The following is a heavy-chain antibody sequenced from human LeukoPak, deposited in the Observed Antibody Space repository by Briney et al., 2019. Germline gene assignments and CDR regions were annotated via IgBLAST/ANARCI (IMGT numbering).Heavy chain of an antibody. J-gene: IGHJ6*02. CDR1: GFTFSSYW. D-gene: IGHD3-22*01. V-gene: IGHV3-74*01. CDR3: ARVLLPLYGMDV. CDR2: INNDGSGT. Sequence: PGGSLRLSCAASGFTFSSYWMHWVRQAPGKGPVWVSRINNDGSGTTYADSVKGRFTISRDDAKNTLYLQMNSLRAEDTAVYYCARVLLPLYGMDVWGQGTTVTVTS.